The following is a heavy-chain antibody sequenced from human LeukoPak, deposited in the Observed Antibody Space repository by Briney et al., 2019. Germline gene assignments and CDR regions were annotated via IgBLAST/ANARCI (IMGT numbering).Heavy chain of an antibody. CDR3: ARDSGNYRFDY. CDR1: GSSISRNH. V-gene: IGHV4-59*01. CDR2: YYYSGST. Sequence: SETLSLTCTVSGSSISRNHWSWVRQPPGKGLEWIAFYYYSGSTSYNPSLQSRLTMSVDTSKNHLSLKLISVTAADTAVYYCARDSGNYRFDYWGQGTLVIVSS. J-gene: IGHJ4*02. D-gene: IGHD1-26*01.